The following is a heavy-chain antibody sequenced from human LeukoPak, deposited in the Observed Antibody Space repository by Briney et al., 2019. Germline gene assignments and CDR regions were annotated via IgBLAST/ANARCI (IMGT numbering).Heavy chain of an antibody. CDR1: GYSFTSYW. CDR2: IYPGDSDT. Sequence: GESLKISCKGSGYSFTSYWIGWVRQMPGKGLEWMGIIYPGDSDTRYSPSFQGQVTISADKSISTAYLQWSSLKASDTAMYYCGRHMSRSDGFWAAVTAIRVMDCGGQGTSVTPSS. CDR3: GRHMSRSDGFWAAVTAIRVMDC. J-gene: IGHJ1*01. D-gene: IGHD2-21*02. V-gene: IGHV5-51*01.